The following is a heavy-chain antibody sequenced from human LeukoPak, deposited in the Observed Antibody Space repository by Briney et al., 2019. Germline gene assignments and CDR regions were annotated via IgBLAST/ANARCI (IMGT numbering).Heavy chain of an antibody. Sequence: GGSLRLSCAASGFTFSSYNMNWVRQAPGKGLEWVSYITTSSDTIYYADSVKGRFTISRDSAKNSLYLQMDSLRAEDTAVYFCARDQDTSSYFYYGMDVWGQGTTVTVSS. J-gene: IGHJ6*02. D-gene: IGHD6-13*01. CDR1: GFTFSSYN. CDR3: ARDQDTSSYFYYGMDV. V-gene: IGHV3-48*04. CDR2: ITTSSDTI.